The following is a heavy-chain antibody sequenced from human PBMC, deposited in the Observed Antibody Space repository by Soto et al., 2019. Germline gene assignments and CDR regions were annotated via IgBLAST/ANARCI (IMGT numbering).Heavy chain of an antibody. CDR2: ISYDGSNK. CDR3: ARSDYDILTGDY. D-gene: IGHD3-9*01. Sequence: ESGGGVVQPGRSLRLSCAASGFTFSSYAMHWVRQAPGKGLERVAVISYDGSNKYYADSVKGRFTISRDNSKNTLYLQMNSLRAEDTAVYYCARSDYDILTGDYWGQGTLVTVSS. V-gene: IGHV3-30-3*01. J-gene: IGHJ4*02. CDR1: GFTFSSYA.